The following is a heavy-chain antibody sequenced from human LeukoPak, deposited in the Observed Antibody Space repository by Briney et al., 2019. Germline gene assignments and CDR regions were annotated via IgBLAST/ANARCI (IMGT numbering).Heavy chain of an antibody. V-gene: IGHV3-30-3*01. CDR3: AREVATIGFYFDY. CDR1: GFTFSSYA. Sequence: PGGSLRLSCAASGFTFSSYAMHWVRQAPGKGLKWVAVISYDGSNKYYADSVKGRFTISRDNSKNTLYLQMNSLRAEDTAVYYCAREVATIGFYFDYWGQGTLVTVSS. CDR2: ISYDGSNK. J-gene: IGHJ4*02. D-gene: IGHD5-12*01.